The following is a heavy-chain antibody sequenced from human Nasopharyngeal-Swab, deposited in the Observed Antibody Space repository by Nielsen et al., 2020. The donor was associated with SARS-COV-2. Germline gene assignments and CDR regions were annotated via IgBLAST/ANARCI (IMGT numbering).Heavy chain of an antibody. J-gene: IGHJ3*02. Sequence: GEPLKISCAASGFTFSSYAMHWVRQAPGKGLEWVAVISYDGSNKYYADSVKGRFTISRDNSKNTLYLQMNSLRAEDTAVYYCASSYYDFWSGYYYHGAFDIWGQGTMVTVSS. CDR2: ISYDGSNK. V-gene: IGHV3-30*04. CDR1: GFTFSSYA. D-gene: IGHD3-3*01. CDR3: ASSYYDFWSGYYYHGAFDI.